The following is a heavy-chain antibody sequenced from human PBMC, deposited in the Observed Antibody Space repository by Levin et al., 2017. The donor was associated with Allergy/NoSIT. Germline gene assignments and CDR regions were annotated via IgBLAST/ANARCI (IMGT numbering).Heavy chain of an antibody. J-gene: IGHJ5*02. CDR2: IIPIFGTA. CDR3: ARDYYYDSSGYYTGAQVGFDP. V-gene: IGHV1-69*13. D-gene: IGHD3-22*01. CDR1: GGTFSSYA. Sequence: SVKVSCKASGGTFSSYAISWVRQAPGQGLEWMGGIIPIFGTANYAQKFQGRVTITADESTSTAYMELSSLRSEDTAVYYCARDYYYDSSGYYTGAQVGFDPWGQGTLVTVSS.